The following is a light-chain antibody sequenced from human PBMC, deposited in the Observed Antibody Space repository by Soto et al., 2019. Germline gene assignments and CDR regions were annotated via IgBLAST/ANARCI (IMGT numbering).Light chain of an antibody. Sequence: DIQMTQSPSTLSGSVGVRVAITCRASQTISSWLAWYQQKPGKAPKLVIYKASTLESGVPSRFSGGEPGANFVRATCSLRPAHLAPECWQSFYRSLPELGRGTKVDIK. CDR2: KAS. CDR1: QTISSW. V-gene: IGKV1-5*03. J-gene: IGKJ1*01. CDR3: QSFYRSLPE.